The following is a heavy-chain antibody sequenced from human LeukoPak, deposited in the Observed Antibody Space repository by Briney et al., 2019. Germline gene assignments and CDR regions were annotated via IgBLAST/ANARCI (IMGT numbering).Heavy chain of an antibody. Sequence: GGSLRLSCAASGFTFSSYSMSWVRQAPGKGLEWVSVISGSGGSTYYADPVKGRFTISRDNSKNTLYLQMNSLRVEDTAVYYCASPGTTGTYDAFDIWGQGTMVTVSS. J-gene: IGHJ3*02. CDR3: ASPGTTGTYDAFDI. CDR1: GFTFSSYS. D-gene: IGHD1-1*01. CDR2: ISGSGGST. V-gene: IGHV3-23*01.